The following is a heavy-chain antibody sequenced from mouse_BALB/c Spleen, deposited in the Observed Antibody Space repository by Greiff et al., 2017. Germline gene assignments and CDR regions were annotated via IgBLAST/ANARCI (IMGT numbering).Heavy chain of an antibody. D-gene: IGHD2-4*01. V-gene: IGHV3-6*02. CDR3: AKAYYDYDVAY. Sequence: EVKVEESGPGLVKPSQSLSLTCSVTGYSITSGYYWNWIRQFPGNKLEWMGYISYDGSNNYNPSLKNRISITRDTSKNQFFLKLNSVTTEDTATYYCAKAYYDYDVAYWGQGTLVTVSA. CDR1: GYSITSGYY. CDR2: ISYDGSN. J-gene: IGHJ3*01.